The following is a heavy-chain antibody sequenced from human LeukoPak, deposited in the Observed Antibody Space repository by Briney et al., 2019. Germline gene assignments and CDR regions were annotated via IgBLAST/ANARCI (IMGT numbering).Heavy chain of an antibody. J-gene: IGHJ5*02. Sequence: SQTLSLTCTVSGGSISSGDYYWSWIRQPPGKGLEWIGYIYYSGSTYYNPSLKSRVTISVDTSKNQFSLKLSSVTAADTAVYYCAREAYYYDSSGYWRGNTLTDPWGQGTLVTVSS. CDR3: AREAYYYDSSGYWRGNTLTDP. CDR1: GGSISSGDYY. D-gene: IGHD3-22*01. V-gene: IGHV4-30-4*01. CDR2: IYYSGST.